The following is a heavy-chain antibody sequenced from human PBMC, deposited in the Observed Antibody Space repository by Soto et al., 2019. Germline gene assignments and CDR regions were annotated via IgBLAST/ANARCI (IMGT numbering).Heavy chain of an antibody. V-gene: IGHV3-23*01. CDR1: GFTFRSYA. Sequence: DVQLLESGGGLVQPGGSLRLSCAASGFTFRSYAMSWVRQAPGKGLEWVSGISGSGISTHYADSVKGRFTVSRDHSKNTVYRQMNSLRAEDPAVYNCAKEPVGPDWYFDLWGRGTLVTVSS. J-gene: IGHJ2*01. CDR2: ISGSGIST. CDR3: AKEPVGPDWYFDL.